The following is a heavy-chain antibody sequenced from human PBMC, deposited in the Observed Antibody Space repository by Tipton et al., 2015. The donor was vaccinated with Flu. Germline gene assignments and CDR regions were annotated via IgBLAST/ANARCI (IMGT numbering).Heavy chain of an antibody. CDR2: IIPILGSA. Sequence: QVQLVQSGAEVKKPGSSVKVSCKASGGTFTSYTFSWVRQAPGQGLEWMGRIIPILGSADYAQKFRGRITITADKSSSTAYLRLSSLTSEDTAVYFCARGNGDYGEDYWGQGTLLTVSS. V-gene: IGHV1-69*08. D-gene: IGHD4-17*01. CDR3: ARGNGDYGEDY. J-gene: IGHJ4*02. CDR1: GGTFTSYT.